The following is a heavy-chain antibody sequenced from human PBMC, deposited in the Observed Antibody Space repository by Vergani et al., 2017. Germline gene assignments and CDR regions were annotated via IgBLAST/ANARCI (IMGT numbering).Heavy chain of an antibody. CDR1: GFTFNGYA. V-gene: IGHV3-9*01. CDR2: IDWKSGSV. Sequence: EVRLVESGGDLVQPGRSLRLSCEASGFTFNGYAMHWVRQVPGKGLEWISGIDWKSGSVGYADSVKGRFTITRDNAKKSLYLQMNSLRGDDTAVYYCAKDLAAGLYYYYMDVWGKGTQVTVSS. D-gene: IGHD6-13*01. CDR3: AKDLAAGLYYYYMDV. J-gene: IGHJ6*03.